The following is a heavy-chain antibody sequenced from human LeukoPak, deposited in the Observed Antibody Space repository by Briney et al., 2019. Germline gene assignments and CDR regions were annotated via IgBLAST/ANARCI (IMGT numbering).Heavy chain of an antibody. J-gene: IGHJ4*02. CDR2: ISSSSSYI. CDR3: AREFPGSLPDFDY. CDR1: GFTFSSYS. Sequence: SGGSLRLSCAASGFTFSSYSMNWVRQAPGKGLEWVSSISSSSSYIYYADSVKGRFTISRDNAKNSLYLQMNSLRAEDTAVYYCAREFPGSLPDFDYWGQGTLVTVSS. D-gene: IGHD3-10*01. V-gene: IGHV3-21*01.